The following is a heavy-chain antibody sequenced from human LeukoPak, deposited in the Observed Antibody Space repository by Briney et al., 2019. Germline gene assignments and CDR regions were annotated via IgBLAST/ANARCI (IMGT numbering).Heavy chain of an antibody. D-gene: IGHD5-18*01. Sequence: SQTLSLTCAISGASVSSNSAAWNWIRKSPSRGLEWLGRTYYRSKWYNDYAVSVKSRITINPDTSKNQFSLQLNSVTPEDTAVYYCARDTAMVTLEGLGMDVWGQGTTVTVSS. V-gene: IGHV6-1*01. CDR3: ARDTAMVTLEGLGMDV. CDR2: TYYRSKWYN. CDR1: GASVSSNSAA. J-gene: IGHJ6*02.